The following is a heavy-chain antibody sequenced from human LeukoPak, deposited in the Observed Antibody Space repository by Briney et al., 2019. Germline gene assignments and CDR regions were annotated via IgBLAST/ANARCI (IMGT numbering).Heavy chain of an antibody. D-gene: IGHD4-11*01. Sequence: SETLSLTCTVSGGSLSSGNYYWHWLRQPPGMGLGSIGYIYYSGSTYYNPSLNSRVTISLDTYKNHFSLRLSSVRAADTAVYYCARDAYSPGAFHIWGQGTMLTVPS. CDR3: ARDAYSPGAFHI. CDR1: GGSLSSGNYY. J-gene: IGHJ3*02. CDR2: IYYSGST. V-gene: IGHV4-30-4*01.